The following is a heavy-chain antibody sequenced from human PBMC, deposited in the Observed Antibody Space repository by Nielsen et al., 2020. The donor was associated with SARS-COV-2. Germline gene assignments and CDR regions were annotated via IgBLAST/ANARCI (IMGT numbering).Heavy chain of an antibody. D-gene: IGHD5-24*01. Sequence: ASVKVSCKASGYTFTSYAMHWVRQAPGQRLEWMGWINAGNGNTKYSQKFQGRVTITRDTSASTAYMELSSLRSEDTAVYYCARVRFRDYNFDYWGQGTLVTVSS. CDR2: INAGNGNT. J-gene: IGHJ4*02. V-gene: IGHV1-3*01. CDR1: GYTFTSYA. CDR3: ARVRFRDYNFDY.